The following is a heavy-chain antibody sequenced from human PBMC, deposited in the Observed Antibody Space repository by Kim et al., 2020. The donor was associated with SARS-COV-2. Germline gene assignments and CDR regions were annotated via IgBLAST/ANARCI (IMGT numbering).Heavy chain of an antibody. J-gene: IGHJ4*02. CDR3: ARDEVGWLQLPHYYFDY. Sequence: FPGRVTITREPSASTAYMELSSLRSEDTAVYYCARDEVGWLQLPHYYFDYWGQGTLVTVSS. V-gene: IGHV1-3*01. D-gene: IGHD5-12*01.